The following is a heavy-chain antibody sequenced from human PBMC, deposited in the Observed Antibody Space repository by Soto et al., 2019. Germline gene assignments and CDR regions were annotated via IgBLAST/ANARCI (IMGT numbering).Heavy chain of an antibody. CDR1: GGTFSSYT. Sequence: SVKVSCKASGGTFSSYTISWVRQAPGQGLEWMGRIIPILGIANYAQKFQGRVTITADKSTSTAYMELSSLRSEDTAVYYCARARQRQLTDFDSWGQGTLVTVSS. D-gene: IGHD6-13*01. CDR2: IIPILGIA. J-gene: IGHJ4*02. V-gene: IGHV1-69*02. CDR3: ARARQRQLTDFDS.